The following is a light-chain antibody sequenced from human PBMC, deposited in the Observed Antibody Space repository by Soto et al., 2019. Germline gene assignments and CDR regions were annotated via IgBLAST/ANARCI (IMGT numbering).Light chain of an antibody. CDR2: DAS. V-gene: IGKV3-11*01. J-gene: IGKJ1*01. CDR1: QSVSSY. CDR3: HQRSNWPPRGT. Sequence: EIVLTQSPATLSLSPGERATLSCRASQSVSSYLAWYQQKPGQAPRLLIYDASNRATGIPARFSGSGSGTDFTLTISSLEPEDFAVYYCHQRSNWPPRGTFGQGTKVEIK.